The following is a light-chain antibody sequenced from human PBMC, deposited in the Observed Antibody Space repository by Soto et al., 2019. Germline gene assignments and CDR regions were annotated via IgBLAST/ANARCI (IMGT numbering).Light chain of an antibody. CDR1: QSVGSN. V-gene: IGKV3-15*01. Sequence: EIVMTQSPATLSVSPGERATLSCRASQSVGSNLAWHQQKPGQAPRLLIYGASTRATGIPARFSGSGSGTEFTLTISSLQSEDFAVYYCQQYNNWPPWTFGQGTKV. J-gene: IGKJ1*01. CDR3: QQYNNWPPWT. CDR2: GAS.